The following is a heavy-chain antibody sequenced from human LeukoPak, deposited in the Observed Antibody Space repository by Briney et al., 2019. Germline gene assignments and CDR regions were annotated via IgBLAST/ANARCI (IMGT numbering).Heavy chain of an antibody. J-gene: IGHJ4*02. CDR3: VKGRDYYFDY. CDR1: GFTFSNYG. V-gene: IGHV3-30*02. Sequence: GGSLRLSCGASGFTFSNYGLHWVRQAPGKGLEWVAFIRYDGTEKYYADSVEGRFALSRDNSKNTLYLQMNSLRPEDTGLYYCVKGRDYYFDYWGQGTLVTVSS. D-gene: IGHD3/OR15-3a*01. CDR2: IRYDGTEK.